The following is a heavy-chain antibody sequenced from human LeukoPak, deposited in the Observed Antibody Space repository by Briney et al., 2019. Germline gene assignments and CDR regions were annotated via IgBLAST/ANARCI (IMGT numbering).Heavy chain of an antibody. V-gene: IGHV3-53*01. D-gene: IGHD3-22*01. CDR2: IYSGGST. J-gene: IGHJ4*02. CDR1: GFTVSSNY. Sequence: GGSLGLSCAASGFTVSSNYMSWVRQAPGKGLEWVSVIYSGGSTYYADSVKGRFTISRDNSKNTLYLQMNSLRAEDTAVYYCNYYDSSGYYYFDYWGQGTLVTVSS. CDR3: NYYDSSGYYYFDY.